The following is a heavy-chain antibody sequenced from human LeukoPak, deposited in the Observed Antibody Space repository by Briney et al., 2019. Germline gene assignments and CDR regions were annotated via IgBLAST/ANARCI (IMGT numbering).Heavy chain of an antibody. D-gene: IGHD6-13*01. J-gene: IGHJ4*02. Sequence: SETLSLTCAVYGWSFSSYYWSWIRQPPGQGLEWIGEVNRSGNSNYNPSLKSRVTISVDTSKNQISLKLSSVTAADTAVYYCARKIYRGLRAAAAGFFDSWGQGSLVTVSS. V-gene: IGHV4-34*01. CDR1: GWSFSSYY. CDR3: ARKIYRGLRAAAAGFFDS. CDR2: VNRSGNS.